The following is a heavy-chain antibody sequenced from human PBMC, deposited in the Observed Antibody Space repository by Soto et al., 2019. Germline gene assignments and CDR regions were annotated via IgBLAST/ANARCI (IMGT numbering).Heavy chain of an antibody. CDR1: GYTFTRSG. D-gene: IGHD6-19*01. J-gene: IGHJ4*02. CDR3: AREAVSGRTGFDY. CDR2: ISSYNGDT. V-gene: IGHV1-18*01. Sequence: ASVKVSCKASGYTFTRSGISWVRQAPGQGPEWMGWISSYNGDTNYAQTFQGRVTMTTDTSTSTAYMELRSLRSDDTAVYYCAREAVSGRTGFDYWGQGTLVTVSS.